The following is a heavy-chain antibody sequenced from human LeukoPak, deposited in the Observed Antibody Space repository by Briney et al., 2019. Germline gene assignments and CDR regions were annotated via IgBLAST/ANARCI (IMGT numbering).Heavy chain of an antibody. Sequence: GGSLRLSCEASGFTFSSYAMTWVRQAPGRGLEWVSSIGSDNKPHYSESVKGRFTISRDNSKNTLYLQMNSLRAEDTAVYYCAKQDIRSSAWYDWGQGTLVTVSS. D-gene: IGHD6-19*01. CDR3: AKQDIRSSAWYD. V-gene: IGHV3-23*05. CDR1: GFTFSSYA. J-gene: IGHJ4*02. CDR2: IGSDNKP.